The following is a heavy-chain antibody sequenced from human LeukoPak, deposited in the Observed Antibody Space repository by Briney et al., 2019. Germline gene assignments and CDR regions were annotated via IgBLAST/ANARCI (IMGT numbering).Heavy chain of an antibody. Sequence: SETLSLTCAVSGGSISSSNWWSWVRQPPGKGLEWIGEIYHSGSTNDNPSLKSRVTISVDKSRNQFSLKLSSVTAADTAVYYCASSGLRLGELSFDYWGQGTLVTVSS. CDR3: ASSGLRLGELSFDY. CDR2: IYHSGST. CDR1: GGSISSSNW. V-gene: IGHV4-4*02. D-gene: IGHD3-16*02. J-gene: IGHJ4*02.